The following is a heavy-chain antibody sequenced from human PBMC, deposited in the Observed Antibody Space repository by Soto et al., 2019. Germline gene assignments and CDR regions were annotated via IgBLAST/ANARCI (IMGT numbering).Heavy chain of an antibody. J-gene: IGHJ6*03. D-gene: IGHD4-17*01. CDR3: AKASGDYGYYYYYYYMDV. V-gene: IGHV3-30*18. CDR2: ISYDGSNK. Sequence: QVQLVESGGGVVQPGRSLRLSCAASGFTFSSYGMHWVRQAPGTGLEWVAVISYDGSNKYYADSVKGRFTLSRDNSKNTLYLQMNSLRAEDTAVYYCAKASGDYGYYYYYYYMDVWGKGTTVTVSS. CDR1: GFTFSSYG.